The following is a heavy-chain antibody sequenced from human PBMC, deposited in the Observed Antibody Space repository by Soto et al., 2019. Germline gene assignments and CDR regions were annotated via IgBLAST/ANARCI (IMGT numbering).Heavy chain of an antibody. D-gene: IGHD3-22*01. Sequence: GASVKVSCKASEGTFSSYAISWVRQAPGQGLELMGGIIPIFGTANYAQKFQGRVTITADESTSTAYMELSSLRSEDTAVYYCARETNYYDSSGYYYVSGFDYWGQGTLVTVSS. CDR3: ARETNYYDSSGYYYVSGFDY. J-gene: IGHJ4*02. CDR1: EGTFSSYA. CDR2: IIPIFGTA. V-gene: IGHV1-69*13.